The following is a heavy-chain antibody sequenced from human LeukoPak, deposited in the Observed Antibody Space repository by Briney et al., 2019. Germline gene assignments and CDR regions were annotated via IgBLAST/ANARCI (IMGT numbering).Heavy chain of an antibody. CDR2: ISGSGGST. V-gene: IGHV3-23*01. CDR3: ARDRPRRIAVAGTYYYYGMDV. J-gene: IGHJ6*02. CDR1: GFTFSSYA. Sequence: GGSLRLSCAASGFTFSSYAMSWVRQAPGKGLEWVSAISGSGGSTYYADSVKGRFTISRDNSKNTLYLQMNSLRAEDTAVYYCARDRPRRIAVAGTYYYYGMDVWGQGTTVTVSS. D-gene: IGHD6-13*01.